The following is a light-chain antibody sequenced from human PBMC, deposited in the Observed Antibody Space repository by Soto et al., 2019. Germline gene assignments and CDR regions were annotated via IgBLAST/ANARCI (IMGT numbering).Light chain of an antibody. J-gene: IGKJ4*01. CDR1: QSVSSK. CDR3: QQYDNWPLT. Sequence: EIVMTQSPATLSVSPGERATLSCRASQSVSSKLAWYQQKPGQAPRLLIYGASTRATRIPARFSGSGSGTEFTLTISSLQSEDFEVYYCQQYDNWPLTFGGGAKVEIK. V-gene: IGKV3-15*01. CDR2: GAS.